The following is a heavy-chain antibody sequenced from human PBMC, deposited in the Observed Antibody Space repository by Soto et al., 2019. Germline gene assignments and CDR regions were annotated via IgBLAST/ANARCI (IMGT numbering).Heavy chain of an antibody. D-gene: IGHD6-13*01. Sequence: ASVKVSCKTSGYTFSGFYIHWVRQAPGQGLESMGWIYPDSGGTDYAQKLQGRVTMTTDTSTSTAYMELRSLRSDDTAVYYCASPSTGIAAADNAFDIWGQGAMVTVSS. CDR3: ASPSTGIAAADNAFDI. CDR2: IYPDSGGT. J-gene: IGHJ3*02. V-gene: IGHV1-2*02. CDR1: GYTFSGFY.